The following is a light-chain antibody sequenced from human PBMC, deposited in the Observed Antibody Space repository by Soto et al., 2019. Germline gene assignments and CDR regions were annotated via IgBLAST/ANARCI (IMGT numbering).Light chain of an antibody. CDR2: KAS. CDR1: QSISSW. J-gene: IGKJ1*01. CDR3: QQYNNYPRT. Sequence: DIPMTQSPSTLSASVGDRVTITCRASQSISSWLAWYQQKPGKAPKLLIYKASSLESGVPSRFSGSGSGTEFTLTISSLQPDDFATYYCQQYNNYPRTFGQGTKVDIK. V-gene: IGKV1-5*03.